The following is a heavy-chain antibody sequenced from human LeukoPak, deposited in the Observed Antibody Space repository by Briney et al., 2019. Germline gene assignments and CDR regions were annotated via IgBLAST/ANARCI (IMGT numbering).Heavy chain of an antibody. CDR1: GFTFSNYY. CDR2: ISSSGSTI. D-gene: IGHD1-1*01. CDR3: ARDTDDDPFFDY. J-gene: IGHJ4*02. Sequence: GGSLRLSCAASGFTFSNYYMSWIRQAPGKGLEWVSYISSSGSTIYYADSVKGRFTISRDNAKNSLYLQMNSLRAEDTAVYYCARDTDDDPFFDYWGQGTLVTVSS. V-gene: IGHV3-11*01.